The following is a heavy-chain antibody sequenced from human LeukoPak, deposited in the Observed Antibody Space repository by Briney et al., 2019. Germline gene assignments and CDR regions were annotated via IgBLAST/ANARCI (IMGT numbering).Heavy chain of an antibody. CDR2: IWYDGSNK. J-gene: IGHJ4*02. V-gene: IGHV3-33*01. CDR3: ARNYYDSSGYYYHDY. CDR1: GFTFSSYG. D-gene: IGHD3-22*01. Sequence: GRSLRLSCAASGFTFSSYGMHWVRQAPGKGLEWVAVIWYDGSNKYYADSVKGRFTISRDNSKNTLYLQMNSLRAEDTAVHYCARNYYDSSGYYYHDYWGQGTLVTVSS.